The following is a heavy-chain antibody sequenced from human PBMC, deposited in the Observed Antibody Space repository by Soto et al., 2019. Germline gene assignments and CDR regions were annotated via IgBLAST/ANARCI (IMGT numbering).Heavy chain of an antibody. Sequence: QVQLVQSGAEVKKPGSSVKVSCQASGGTFSSYTIIWVLQAPGHGLEWMGRIIPIFGIANYAQNVQGRVTITADKYTITAYMELSSLSSEDTAVYYCARDLGDGSTNGYYYHGFDVWGQGTTVTVSS. CDR2: IIPIFGIA. CDR1: GGTFSSYT. J-gene: IGHJ6*02. V-gene: IGHV1-69*08. CDR3: ARDLGDGSTNGYYYHGFDV. D-gene: IGHD1-26*01.